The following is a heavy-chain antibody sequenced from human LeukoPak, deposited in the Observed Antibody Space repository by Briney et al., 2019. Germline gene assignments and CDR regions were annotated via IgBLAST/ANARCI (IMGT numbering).Heavy chain of an antibody. CDR1: GGPISSRDYY. CDR3: ARHWWEASGSYWDF. V-gene: IGHV4-39*01. J-gene: IGHJ4*02. D-gene: IGHD3-10*01. CDR2: IYFRGTT. Sequence: SETLSLTCTVSGGPISSRDYYWGWIRQPPGKGLEWIGSIYFRGTTYYNDSIKSRVTMYVDTSKNQSPLKLSSVTAADTAVYYCARHWWEASGSYWDFWGQGTLVTVSS.